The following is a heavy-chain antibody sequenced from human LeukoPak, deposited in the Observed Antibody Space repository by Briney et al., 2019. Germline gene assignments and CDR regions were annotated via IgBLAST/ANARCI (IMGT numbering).Heavy chain of an antibody. CDR3: AHTHARDYYDSSGYYELAEYFQH. V-gene: IGHV4-4*07. CDR2: IYTSGST. J-gene: IGHJ1*01. D-gene: IGHD3-22*01. CDR1: GGSISSYY. Sequence: PSETLSLTCTVSGGSISSYYWSWIRQPAGKGLEWIGRIYTSGSTNYNPSLKSRVTMSVDTSKNQFSLKLSSVTAADTAVYYCAHTHARDYYDSSGYYELAEYFQHWGQGTLVTVSS.